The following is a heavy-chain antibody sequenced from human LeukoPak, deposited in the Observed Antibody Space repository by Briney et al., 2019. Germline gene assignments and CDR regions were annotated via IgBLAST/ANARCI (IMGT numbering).Heavy chain of an antibody. V-gene: IGHV3-7*03. Sequence: PGGSLRLSCAASGFTFSSYSMNWVRQAPGKGLEWVANVKQDGSEKYYVDSVRGRFTISRDNAKNSLYLQMNSLRAEDTAVYYCARDIGGMTTEYYFDFWGQGTLVTVSS. CDR1: GFTFSSYS. CDR3: ARDIGGMTTEYYFDF. D-gene: IGHD4-11*01. CDR2: VKQDGSEK. J-gene: IGHJ4*02.